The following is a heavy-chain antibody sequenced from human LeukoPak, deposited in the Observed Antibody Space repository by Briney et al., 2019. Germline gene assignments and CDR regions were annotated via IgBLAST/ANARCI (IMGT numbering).Heavy chain of an antibody. J-gene: IGHJ4*02. CDR3: AKEDIAAAGFDY. CDR1: GFTFSSYG. D-gene: IGHD6-13*01. Sequence: PGRSLRLSCAASGFTFSSYGMHWVRQAPGKGLEWVAVIWYDGSNKYYADSVKGRFTISRDNSKNTLYLQMNSLRAEDTDVYYCAKEDIAAAGFDYWGQGTLVTVSS. V-gene: IGHV3-33*06. CDR2: IWYDGSNK.